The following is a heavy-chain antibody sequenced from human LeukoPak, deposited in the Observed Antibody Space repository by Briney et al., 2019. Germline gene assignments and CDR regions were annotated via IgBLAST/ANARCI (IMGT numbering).Heavy chain of an antibody. V-gene: IGHV1-69*05. Sequence: SVKVSCKASGGTFSSYAISWVRQAPGQGLEWMGRIIPIFGTANYAQKFQGGVTITTDESTSTAYMELSSLRSEDTAVYYCARAGRYFDWLPSPYYYYYMDVWGKGTTVTVSS. CDR3: ARAGRYFDWLPSPYYYYYMDV. CDR2: IIPIFGTA. D-gene: IGHD3-9*01. J-gene: IGHJ6*03. CDR1: GGTFSSYA.